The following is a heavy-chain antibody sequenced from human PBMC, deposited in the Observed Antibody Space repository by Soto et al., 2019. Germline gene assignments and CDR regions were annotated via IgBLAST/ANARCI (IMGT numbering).Heavy chain of an antibody. CDR1: GYTFTSYD. CDR3: ARLKVRGVIRWFDP. D-gene: IGHD3-10*01. CDR2: MNPNSGNT. Sequence: ASVKVSCKASGYTFTSYDINWVRQATGQGLEWMGWMNPNSGNTGYAQKFQGRVTMTRNTSISTAYMELSSLRSEDTAVYYCARLKVRGVIRWFDPWGQGTLVTVSS. J-gene: IGHJ5*02. V-gene: IGHV1-8*01.